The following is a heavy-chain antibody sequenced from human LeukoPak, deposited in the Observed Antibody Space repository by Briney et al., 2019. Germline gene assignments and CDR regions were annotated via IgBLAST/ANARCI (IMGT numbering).Heavy chain of an antibody. V-gene: IGHV4-59*08. CDR3: ARAVAELRAFDI. D-gene: IGHD1-26*01. CDR2: IYYSGST. Sequence: SETLSLTCTVSGGSLSSYYWSWIRQPPGKGLEWIGYIYYSGSTNYNPSLKSRVTISVDTSKNQFSLKLSSVTAADTAVYYCARAVAELRAFDIWGQGTMVTVSS. CDR1: GGSLSSYY. J-gene: IGHJ3*02.